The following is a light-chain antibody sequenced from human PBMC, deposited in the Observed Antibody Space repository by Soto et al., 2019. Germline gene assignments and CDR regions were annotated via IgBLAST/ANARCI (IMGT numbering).Light chain of an antibody. CDR1: QRVSSGY. CDR3: QQYGSSPWS. J-gene: IGKJ1*01. Sequence: EIVLMQSPGTLSLSPGERATLSCRASQRVSSGYFAWYQQTPGQAPRLLISGTSTRATAIPDRFSGSGSGTDFTLTISRLEPEDFAVYYCQQYGSSPWSFGQGTKVDIK. V-gene: IGKV3-20*01. CDR2: GTS.